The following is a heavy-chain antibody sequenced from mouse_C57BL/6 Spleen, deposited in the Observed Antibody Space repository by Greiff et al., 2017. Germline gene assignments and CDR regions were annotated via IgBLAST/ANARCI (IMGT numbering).Heavy chain of an antibody. CDR2: ISSGSSTI. CDR1: GFTFSDYG. CDR3: ARTTVVATHYYAMDY. J-gene: IGHJ4*01. Sequence: VQLKESGGGLVKPGGSLKLSCAASGFTFSDYGMHWVRQAPEKGLEWVAYISSGSSTIYYADTVKGRFTISRDTAKNTLFLQMTSLRSEDTAMYYCARTTVVATHYYAMDYWGQGTSVTVSS. V-gene: IGHV5-17*01. D-gene: IGHD1-1*01.